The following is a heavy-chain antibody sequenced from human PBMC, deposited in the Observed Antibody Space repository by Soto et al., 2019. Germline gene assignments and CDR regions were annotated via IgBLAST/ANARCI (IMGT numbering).Heavy chain of an antibody. CDR1: GGSISSYY. J-gene: IGHJ6*03. CDR2: IYYSGST. V-gene: IGHV4-59*08. CDR3: ARRRITMVRGVIVNYYMDV. D-gene: IGHD3-10*01. Sequence: PSETLSLTCTVSGGSISSYYWSWIRQPPGKGLEWIGYIYYSGSTNYNPSLKSRVTISVDTSKNQFSLKLSSVTAADTAVYYCARRRITMVRGVIVNYYMDVWGKGTTVTVSS.